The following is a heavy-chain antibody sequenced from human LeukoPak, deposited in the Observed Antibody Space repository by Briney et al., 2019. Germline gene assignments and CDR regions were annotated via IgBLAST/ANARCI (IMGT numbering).Heavy chain of an antibody. CDR1: GFTFSSYA. Sequence: GGSLRLSCAASGFTFSSYAMHWVRQAPGKGLEWVAVISYDGSNKYYADSVKGRFTISRDNSKHTLYLQMNSLRAEDTAVYYCARDHRGIQLWFFNYWGQGTLVTVSS. J-gene: IGHJ4*02. D-gene: IGHD5-18*01. CDR3: ARDHRGIQLWFFNY. V-gene: IGHV3-30-3*01. CDR2: ISYDGSNK.